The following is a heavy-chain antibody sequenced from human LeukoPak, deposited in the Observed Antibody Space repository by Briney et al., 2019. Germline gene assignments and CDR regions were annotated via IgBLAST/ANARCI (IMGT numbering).Heavy chain of an antibody. Sequence: GGSLRLSCAASGFTFSSYEMNWVRQAPGKGLEWLSYIRSSVSPIYYADSVKGRFTISRDNGKNSLYLQMDDLRAEDTAVYYCASLYGGNLYSGLDVWGQGTTVTVSS. CDR1: GFTFSSYE. D-gene: IGHD4-23*01. J-gene: IGHJ6*02. V-gene: IGHV3-48*03. CDR2: IRSSVSPI. CDR3: ASLYGGNLYSGLDV.